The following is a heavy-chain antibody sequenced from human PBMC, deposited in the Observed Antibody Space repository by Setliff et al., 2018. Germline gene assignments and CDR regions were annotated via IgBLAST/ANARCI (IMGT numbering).Heavy chain of an antibody. D-gene: IGHD3-3*01. J-gene: IGHJ5*02. CDR3: ARGRGLEWLPESWFDP. V-gene: IGHV4-38-2*01. Sequence: SETLSLTCAVSGYSISSGYYWGWICQPPGKGLQWIGSIYYSGSTYYNPSLKSRVTISVDTSKNQFSLKLSSETAADTAVYYCARGRGLEWLPESWFDPWGQGTLVTVSS. CDR1: GYSISSGYY. CDR2: IYYSGST.